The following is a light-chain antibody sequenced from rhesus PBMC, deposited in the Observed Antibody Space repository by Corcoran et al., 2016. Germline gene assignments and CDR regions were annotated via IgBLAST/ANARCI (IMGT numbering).Light chain of an antibody. CDR3: QQESNWPYS. CDR2: DAS. J-gene: IGKJ2*01. CDR1: QSVSSN. V-gene: IGKV3-35*01. Sequence: EIVMTQSPATLSLSPGERATLSCRASQSVSSNFAWYQQNPGQAPRLLIYDASNRATGIPERFSGRGSGTDVTLTINSLEPEDVGVYYCQQESNWPYSFGQGTKVEIK.